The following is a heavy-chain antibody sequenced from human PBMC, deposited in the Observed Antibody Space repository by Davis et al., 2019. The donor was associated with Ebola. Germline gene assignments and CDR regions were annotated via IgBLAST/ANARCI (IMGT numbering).Heavy chain of an antibody. CDR3: ARGWLRGGLDV. CDR2: TYYSSKWYN. V-gene: IGHV6-1*01. J-gene: IGHJ6*04. Sequence: PSETLSLTCAISGDSVSSGGWNWIRQSPSRGLEWLGRTYYSSKWYNDYAVSVKSRININPDTSKNQFSLQLNSVTPDDTAVYYCARGWLRGGLDVWDTGTTVIVSS. CDR1: GDSVSSGG. D-gene: IGHD6-19*01.